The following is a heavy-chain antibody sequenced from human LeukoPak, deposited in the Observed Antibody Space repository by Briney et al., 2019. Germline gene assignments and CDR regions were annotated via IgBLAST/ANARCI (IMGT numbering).Heavy chain of an antibody. J-gene: IGHJ4*02. V-gene: IGHV3-23*01. CDR3: AKLIVGARSLFDF. D-gene: IGHD1-26*01. Sequence: GGSLRLSCAASGFTFSSHDMSWVPQAPGQGLEWVSTISGSGDSTNYADSVKGRFTISRDKSKNTLYLQMSSLRADDTAMYYCAKLIVGARSLFDFRGQGILVTVSS. CDR2: ISGSGDST. CDR1: GFTFSSHD.